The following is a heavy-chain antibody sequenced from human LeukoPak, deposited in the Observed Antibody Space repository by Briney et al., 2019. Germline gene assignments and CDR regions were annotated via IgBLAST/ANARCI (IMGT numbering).Heavy chain of an antibody. J-gene: IGHJ4*02. Sequence: PGGSLRLSCVGSGFTFSTYWMHWVRQVPGKGLLRVLGMKYDGTYTKYADSVKGRFTISRDNTKNTLYLQMNSLRAEDTAVYYCARTDNLDYWGQGTLVTVSS. V-gene: IGHV3-74*01. D-gene: IGHD5-24*01. CDR3: ARTDNLDY. CDR1: GFTFSTYW. CDR2: MKYDGTYT.